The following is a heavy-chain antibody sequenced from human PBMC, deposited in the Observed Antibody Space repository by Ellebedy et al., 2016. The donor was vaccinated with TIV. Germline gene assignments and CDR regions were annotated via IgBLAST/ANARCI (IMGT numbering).Heavy chain of an antibody. CDR1: GFTFSSYA. CDR2: ISYDGSNK. Sequence: GESLKISCAASGFTFSSYAMYWVRQAPGKGLEWVALISYDGSNKYYADSVKGRFTISRDNSKNTLYLQMNRLRAEDTAMYYCARRTGGWYFDYWGQGTLVTVSS. V-gene: IGHV3-30*01. J-gene: IGHJ4*02. D-gene: IGHD2-8*02. CDR3: ARRTGGWYFDY.